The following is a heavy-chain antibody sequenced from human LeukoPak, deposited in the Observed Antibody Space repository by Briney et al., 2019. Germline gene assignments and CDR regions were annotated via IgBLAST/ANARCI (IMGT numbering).Heavy chain of an antibody. CDR2: INANNGET. V-gene: IGHV1-18*01. Sequence: ASVKVSCKTSGYSFTTFSIAWERQAPGQGLEWMGWINANNGETHYAQKFHDRVTMTTDTSTNTAYMELRGLKSDDSAMYYCSRDSTSGAVVDFNYWGQGTLVTVSS. CDR3: SRDSTSGAVVDFNY. D-gene: IGHD3-16*01. CDR1: GYSFTTFS. J-gene: IGHJ4*02.